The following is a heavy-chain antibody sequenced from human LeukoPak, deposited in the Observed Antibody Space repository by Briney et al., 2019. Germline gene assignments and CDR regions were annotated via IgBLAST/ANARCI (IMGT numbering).Heavy chain of an antibody. CDR3: ARVLGQWLVSGSGMDV. CDR2: ISAYNGNT. J-gene: IGHJ6*02. V-gene: IGHV1-18*01. Sequence: GSSVKVSCKASGGAFSSYAISWVRQAPGQGLEWMGWISAYNGNTNYAQKLQGRVTMTTDTSTSTAYMELRSLRSDDTAVYYCARVLGQWLVSGSGMDVWGQGTTVTVSS. CDR1: GGAFSSYA. D-gene: IGHD6-19*01.